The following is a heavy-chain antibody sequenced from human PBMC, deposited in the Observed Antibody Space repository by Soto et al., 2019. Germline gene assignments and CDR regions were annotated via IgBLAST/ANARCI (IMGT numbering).Heavy chain of an antibody. J-gene: IGHJ4*02. D-gene: IGHD3-22*01. CDR2: IWYDGSNK. V-gene: IGHV3-33*01. CDR3: ARGSSGYYLFDY. CDR1: GFTFSSYG. Sequence: GGSLRLSCAASGFTFSSYGMHWVRQAPGKALEWVAVIWYDGSNKYYADSVKGRFTISRDNYNNTLYLQMNSLRAEDTAVYYCARGSSGYYLFDYWGQGTLVTVSS.